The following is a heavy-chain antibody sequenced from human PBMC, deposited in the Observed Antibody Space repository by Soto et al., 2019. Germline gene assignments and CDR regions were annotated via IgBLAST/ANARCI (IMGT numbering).Heavy chain of an antibody. D-gene: IGHD2-2*01. CDR1: GGAISSGDYY. V-gene: IGHV4-30-4*01. CDR3: ARAPGPGYCSSTSCPQAHYYYGMDV. CDR2: IYYSGST. Sequence: LSLTCTVSGGAISSGDYYWSWIRQPPGKGLEWIGYIYYSGSTYYNPSLKSRVTISVDTSKNQFSLKLSSVTAADTAVYYCARAPGPGYCSSTSCPQAHYYYGMDVWGQGTTLTVSS. J-gene: IGHJ6*02.